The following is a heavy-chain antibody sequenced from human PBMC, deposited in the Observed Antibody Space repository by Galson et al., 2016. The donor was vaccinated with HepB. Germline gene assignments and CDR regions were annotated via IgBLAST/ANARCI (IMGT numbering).Heavy chain of an antibody. J-gene: IGHJ4*02. V-gene: IGHV1-69*13. Sequence: SVKVSCKASGGTFRNYAISWVRQAPGQGLEWMGGIIPIFDATNYAQKFQGRVTMTADESTSTAHMELRRLRSEDTDVYFCARALLTATYHDHHYYGPDVGQGATDAFCVGVPALRATDTCSDVCAWGSLSEDCHADDSCGVDDGGPGTLGNVSS. CDR3: ARALLTATYHDHHYYGPDVGQGATDAFCVGVPALRATDTCSDVCAWGSLSEDCHADDSCGVDD. CDR1: GGTFRNYA. D-gene: IGHD1-7*01. CDR2: IIPIFDAT.